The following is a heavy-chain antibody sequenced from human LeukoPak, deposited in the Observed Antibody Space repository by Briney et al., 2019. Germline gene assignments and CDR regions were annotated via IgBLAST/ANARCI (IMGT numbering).Heavy chain of an antibody. D-gene: IGHD6-13*01. V-gene: IGHV1-69*13. J-gene: IGHJ3*02. CDR1: GGTFISYA. Sequence: SVKVSCKASGGTFISYAISWVRQAPGQGLEWMGGIIPIFGTANYAQKFQGRVTITADESTSTAYMELSSLRSEDTAVYYCESQQLVRGAFDIWGQGTMVTVSS. CDR3: ESQQLVRGAFDI. CDR2: IIPIFGTA.